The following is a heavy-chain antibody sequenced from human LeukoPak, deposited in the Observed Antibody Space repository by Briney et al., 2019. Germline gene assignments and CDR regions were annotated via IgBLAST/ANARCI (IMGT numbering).Heavy chain of an antibody. CDR3: ARSSNYYDRSGSGY. J-gene: IGHJ4*02. Sequence: SETLSLTCPVSGGSISSYYWSWLRQPPGKGLEWIGYIYYRGSTNYNPSLKSRVTISVDTSKNQFSLKLSSVTAADTAVYYCARSSNYYDRSGSGYWGQGTLVTVSS. D-gene: IGHD3-22*01. CDR2: IYYRGST. V-gene: IGHV4-59*01. CDR1: GGSISSYY.